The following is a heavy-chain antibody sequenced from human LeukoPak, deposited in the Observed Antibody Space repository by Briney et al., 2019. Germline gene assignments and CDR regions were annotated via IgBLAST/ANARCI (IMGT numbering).Heavy chain of an antibody. CDR2: IYSGGST. CDR3: TRLWFGELPTDY. Sequence: GGSLRLSCAASGFTVSSNYMSWVRQAPGKGLEWVSVIYSGGSTYYADSVKGRFTISRDNSKNTLYLQMNSLRAEDTAVYYCTRLWFGELPTDYWGQGTLVTVSS. CDR1: GFTVSSNY. D-gene: IGHD3-10*01. J-gene: IGHJ4*02. V-gene: IGHV3-53*01.